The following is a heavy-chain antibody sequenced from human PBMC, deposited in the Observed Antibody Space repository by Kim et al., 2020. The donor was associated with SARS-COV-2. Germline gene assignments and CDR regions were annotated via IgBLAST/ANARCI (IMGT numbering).Heavy chain of an antibody. CDR3: ARGGNGYARKWLAPPPSDY. J-gene: IGHJ4*02. Sequence: SETLSLTCTVSGGSISSYYWSWIRQPPGKGLEWIGYIYYSGSTNYNPSLKSRVTISVDTSKNQFSLKLSSVTAADTAVYYCARGGNGYARKWLAPPPSDYWGQGTLVTVSS. CDR2: IYYSGST. D-gene: IGHD6-19*01. V-gene: IGHV4-59*01. CDR1: GGSISSYY.